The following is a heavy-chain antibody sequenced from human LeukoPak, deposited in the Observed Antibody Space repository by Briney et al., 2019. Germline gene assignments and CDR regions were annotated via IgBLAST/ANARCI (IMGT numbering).Heavy chain of an antibody. D-gene: IGHD3-22*01. V-gene: IGHV4-61*02. CDR2: IYTSGST. Sequence: PSETLSLTCTVSGGSISSGSYYWSWIRQPAGKGLEWIGRIYTSGSTNYNPSLKSRVTISVDTSKNQFSLKLSSVTAADTAVYYCARVIIDRYYDSSGLDYWGQGTLVTVSS. CDR1: GGSISSGSYY. CDR3: ARVIIDRYYDSSGLDY. J-gene: IGHJ4*02.